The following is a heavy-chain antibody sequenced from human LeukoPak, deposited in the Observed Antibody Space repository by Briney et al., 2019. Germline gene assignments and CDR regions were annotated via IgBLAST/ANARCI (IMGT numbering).Heavy chain of an antibody. CDR2: IYYSGST. D-gene: IGHD4-4*01. J-gene: IGHJ4*02. CDR3: ARGDYYSNYFDY. CDR1: GGSFSGYY. V-gene: IGHV4-59*01. Sequence: PSETLSLTCAVYGGSFSGYYWSWIRQPPGKGLEWIGYIYYSGSTNYNPSLKSRVTISVDTSKNQFSLKLSSVTAADTAVYYCARGDYYSNYFDYWGQGTLVTVSS.